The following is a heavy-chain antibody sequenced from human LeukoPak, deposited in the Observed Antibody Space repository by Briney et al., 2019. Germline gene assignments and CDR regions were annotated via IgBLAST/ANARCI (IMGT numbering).Heavy chain of an antibody. CDR2: IHHSGST. D-gene: IGHD6-13*01. J-gene: IGHJ5*02. Sequence: PSETLSLTCSVSGDSINSYYWIWIRQPPGKGLEWIGYIHHSGSTNYNPSLKSRVTLSVDTSKNQLSLRLTSVTAADTAVYYCARALGQQLITAWFDPWGQGTLVTVSS. CDR3: ARALGQQLITAWFDP. V-gene: IGHV4-59*01. CDR1: GDSINSYY.